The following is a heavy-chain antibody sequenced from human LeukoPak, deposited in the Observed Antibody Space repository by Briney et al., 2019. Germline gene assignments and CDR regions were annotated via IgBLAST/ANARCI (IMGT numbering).Heavy chain of an antibody. D-gene: IGHD1-26*01. CDR2: ISGSGDST. V-gene: IGHV3-23*01. Sequence: GGSLRLSCAASGFTFSSHAMSWVRQAPGKGLEWVSTISGSGDSTFYADSVKGRFTISRDNSKNTLYLQMSSLRADDTATYYCAKLILGARSLFDFRGQGILVTVSS. CDR3: AKLILGARSLFDF. J-gene: IGHJ4*02. CDR1: GFTFSSHA.